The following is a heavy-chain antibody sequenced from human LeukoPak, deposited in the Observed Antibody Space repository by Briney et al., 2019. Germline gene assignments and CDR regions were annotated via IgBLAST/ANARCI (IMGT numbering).Heavy chain of an antibody. D-gene: IGHD6-13*01. CDR1: GFTFSDYY. V-gene: IGHV3-21*01. J-gene: IGHJ3*01. Sequence: GGSLRLSCAASGFTFSDYYMNWVRQAPGKGLEWVSSISSSSSYIYYADSVKGRFTISRDNAKNSLYLQMNSLRAEDTAVYYCARDPREYSGSSWTRWGQGTMVTVSS. CDR2: ISSSSSYI. CDR3: ARDPREYSGSSWTR.